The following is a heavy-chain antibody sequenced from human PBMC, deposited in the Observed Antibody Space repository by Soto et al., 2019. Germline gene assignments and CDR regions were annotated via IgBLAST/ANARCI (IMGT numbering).Heavy chain of an antibody. V-gene: IGHV2-26*01. J-gene: IGHJ5*02. CDR1: GFSLSNARMG. Sequence: QVTLKESGPVLVKPTETLTLTCTVSGFSLSNARMGVSWIRQPPGKALEWLAHIFSNDEKSYSTSLKSRLTISKDTPKSQVVLTMTNMDPVDTATYYCARRIGSEYQLLLEEWFDPWGQGTLVTVSS. D-gene: IGHD2-2*01. CDR3: ARRIGSEYQLLLEEWFDP. CDR2: IFSNDEK.